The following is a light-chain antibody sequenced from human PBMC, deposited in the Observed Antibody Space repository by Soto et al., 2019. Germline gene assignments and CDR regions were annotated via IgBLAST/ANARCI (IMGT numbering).Light chain of an antibody. Sequence: EIVMTQSPATLSLSPGERATLSCRASQSVSSNLAWYQQKPAKAPRLLIYGASTRATGIPARFSGSGSGTEFTLTISSLQSEDFAVYYCQHYNNWPRTFGQGTKVEIK. V-gene: IGKV3-15*01. CDR2: GAS. CDR1: QSVSSN. CDR3: QHYNNWPRT. J-gene: IGKJ1*01.